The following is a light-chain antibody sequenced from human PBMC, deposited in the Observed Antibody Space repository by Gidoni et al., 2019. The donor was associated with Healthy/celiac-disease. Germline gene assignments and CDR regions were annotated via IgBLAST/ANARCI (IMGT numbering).Light chain of an antibody. V-gene: IGKV1-39*01. CDR3: QQSYSTPRT. CDR2: AAP. Sequence: DIQMTQSPSSLSASVGDRVTITCRASQSISSYLNWYQQKPGKAPKLLIYAAPSLQSGVPSRFSGSGSGTDFTLTISSLQPEDFANYYCQQSYSTPRTFGQGTKLEIK. J-gene: IGKJ2*01. CDR1: QSISSY.